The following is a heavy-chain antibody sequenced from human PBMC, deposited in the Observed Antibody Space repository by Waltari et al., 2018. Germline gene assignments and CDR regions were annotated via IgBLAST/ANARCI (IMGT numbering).Heavy chain of an antibody. J-gene: IGHJ3*02. Sequence: QVQLVQSGAEVKKPGASVKVSCKASGYTFTSYDINWLRQATGQGLEWMGWMNPNSGNTGYAQKFQGRVTMTRNTSISTAYMELSSLRSEDTAVYYCARPLTRYSRWGDAFDIWGQGTMVTVSS. D-gene: IGHD6-13*01. CDR1: GYTFTSYD. CDR3: ARPLTRYSRWGDAFDI. V-gene: IGHV1-8*01. CDR2: MNPNSGNT.